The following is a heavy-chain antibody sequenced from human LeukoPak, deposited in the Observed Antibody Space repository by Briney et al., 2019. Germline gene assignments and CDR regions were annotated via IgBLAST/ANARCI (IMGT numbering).Heavy chain of an antibody. CDR2: IYTSGST. CDR1: GGSISSYY. Sequence: TASETLSLTCTVSGGSISSYYWSWIRQPAGKGLEWIGRIYTSGSTNYNPSLKSRVTMSVDTSKNQFSLKLSSVTAADTAVYYCARGSGYSYGSLVWFDPWGQGTLVTVSS. J-gene: IGHJ5*02. D-gene: IGHD5-18*01. V-gene: IGHV4-4*07. CDR3: ARGSGYSYGSLVWFDP.